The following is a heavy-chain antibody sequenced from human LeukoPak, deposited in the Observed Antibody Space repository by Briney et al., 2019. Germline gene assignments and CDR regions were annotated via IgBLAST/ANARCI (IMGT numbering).Heavy chain of an antibody. CDR2: ITYDGSNK. Sequence: PGRSLRPSCAASGFTFSSYVMHWVRQAPGKGLEWVAVITYDGSNKYYAESVKGRFTISRDNSKNTLDLQMNSLRAEDTAVYYCARDRKGGDSSSSGGYYYYMDVWGKGTTVTVSS. J-gene: IGHJ6*03. CDR1: GFTFSSYV. D-gene: IGHD6-6*01. CDR3: ARDRKGGDSSSSGGYYYYMDV. V-gene: IGHV3-30-3*01.